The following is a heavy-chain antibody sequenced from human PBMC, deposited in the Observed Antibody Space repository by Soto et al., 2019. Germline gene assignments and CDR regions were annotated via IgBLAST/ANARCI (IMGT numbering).Heavy chain of an antibody. J-gene: IGHJ4*02. D-gene: IGHD3-10*01. V-gene: IGHV1-2*04. CDR1: GYTFTGYY. Sequence: ASVKVSCKASGYTFTGYYMHWVRQAPGQGLEWMGWINPNSGGTNYAQKFQGWVTMTRDTSISTAYMELCRLRSADTAVYYCARDLSPHRYNYYGSGSNLYYWGQGTLVTVSS. CDR3: ARDLSPHRYNYYGSGSNLYY. CDR2: INPNSGGT.